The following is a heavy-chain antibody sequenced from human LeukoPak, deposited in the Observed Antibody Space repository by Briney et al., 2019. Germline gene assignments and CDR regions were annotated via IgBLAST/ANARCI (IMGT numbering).Heavy chain of an antibody. D-gene: IGHD5-12*01. J-gene: IGHJ4*02. CDR2: TYYRSKWFN. CDR3: AREGGYSAYDFYFDY. V-gene: IGHV6-1*01. Sequence: SQTLSLTCAISGDSVSSNSAAWDWIRQSPSRRLEWLGRTYYRSKWFNDYAVSVKSRITINPDTSKNQFSLQLKSVTPEDTAVYYCAREGGYSAYDFYFDYWGQGTLVTVSS. CDR1: GDSVSSNSAA.